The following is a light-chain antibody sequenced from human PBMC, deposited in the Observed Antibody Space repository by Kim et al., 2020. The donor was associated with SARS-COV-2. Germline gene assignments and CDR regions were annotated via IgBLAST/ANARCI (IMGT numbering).Light chain of an antibody. J-gene: IGKJ4*01. V-gene: IGKV3-15*01. CDR1: QSVHRN. Sequence: EVVLTQSPATLSVSPGESVTLSCRASQSVHRNLAWYQQKPGQAPSLLIDDASTRATGIPARFSGSGSGTEFTLTISSLQPDDSAVYYCQQYDQWPCTFGGWTKVDIK. CDR2: DAS. CDR3: QQYDQWPCT.